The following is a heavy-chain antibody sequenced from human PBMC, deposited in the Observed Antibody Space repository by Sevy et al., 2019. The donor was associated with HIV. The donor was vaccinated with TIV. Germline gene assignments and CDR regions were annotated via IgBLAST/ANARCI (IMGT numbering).Heavy chain of an antibody. Sequence: GGSLRLSCAASGFTFSSYWMSWVRQAPGKGLEWVANINQDGSDKYYVDSVKGRFTISRDNAKNSLYLQMNSLRAEDTAVYYCAREGGYCSSTSCYTPGSVYVYYGMDVWGQGTTVTVSS. J-gene: IGHJ6*02. D-gene: IGHD2-2*02. CDR1: GFTFSSYW. CDR3: AREGGYCSSTSCYTPGSVYVYYGMDV. V-gene: IGHV3-7*01. CDR2: INQDGSDK.